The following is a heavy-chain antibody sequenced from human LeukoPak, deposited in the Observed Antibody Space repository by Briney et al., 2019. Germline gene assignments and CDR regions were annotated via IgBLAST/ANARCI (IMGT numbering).Heavy chain of an antibody. D-gene: IGHD3-9*01. J-gene: IGHJ4*02. CDR2: IYYSGST. V-gene: IGHV4-59*08. Sequence: SETLSLTWTVAGGSITSNYWSWIRQPPGKGMGWIGYIYYSGSTNYNPSLKSRVTISVDTSKNQFSLKLSSVTAADTAVYYCARHGLDILTGYYSLWGQGTLVTVSS. CDR3: ARHGLDILTGYYSL. CDR1: GGSITSNY.